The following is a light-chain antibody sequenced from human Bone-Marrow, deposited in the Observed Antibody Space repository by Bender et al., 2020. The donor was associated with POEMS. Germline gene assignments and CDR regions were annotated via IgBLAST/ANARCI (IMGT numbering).Light chain of an antibody. CDR1: SLRNYY. Sequence: SSELTQDPAVSVALGQTVRITCQGDSLRNYYASWYQQKPGQAPVLVIYGKNNRPSGIPDRFSGSSSGNTASLTISGTQAMDDADYYCQAWDTKNWVFGGGTKLSVL. J-gene: IGLJ3*02. V-gene: IGLV3-19*01. CDR2: GKN. CDR3: QAWDTKNWV.